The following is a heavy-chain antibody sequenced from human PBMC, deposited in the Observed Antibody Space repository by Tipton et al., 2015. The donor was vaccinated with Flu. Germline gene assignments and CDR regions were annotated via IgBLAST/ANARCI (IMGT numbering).Heavy chain of an antibody. V-gene: IGHV3-9*01. D-gene: IGHD5-12*01. Sequence: SLRLSCAASGFIFDDFALHWVRQTPEKGLEWVSSISWDGGDVNYADSVEGRFTISRDNGKNALYLQMNSLRPEDTALYYCAKVRLALLKAPASRQVANAFDFWGQGTMVVVSS. CDR3: AKVRLALLKAPASRQVANAFDF. CDR1: GFIFDDFA. CDR2: ISWDGGDV. J-gene: IGHJ3*01.